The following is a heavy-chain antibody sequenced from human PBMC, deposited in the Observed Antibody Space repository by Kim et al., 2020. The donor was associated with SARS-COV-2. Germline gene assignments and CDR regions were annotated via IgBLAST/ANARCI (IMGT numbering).Heavy chain of an antibody. CDR3: AKETARYNYGTIDY. J-gene: IGHJ4*02. CDR1: GFTVSSNY. D-gene: IGHD5-18*01. Sequence: GGSLRLSCAVSGFTVSSNYMSWVRQAPGKGLEWVSMIYRGDRTYYADSVKGRFTISRDNSKNTLYLEMNSLRVEDTATYYCAKETARYNYGTIDYWGQGTLVTVSS. CDR2: IYRGDRT. V-gene: IGHV3-66*01.